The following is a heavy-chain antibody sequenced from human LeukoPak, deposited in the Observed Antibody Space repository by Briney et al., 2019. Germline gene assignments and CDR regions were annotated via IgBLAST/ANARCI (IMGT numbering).Heavy chain of an antibody. V-gene: IGHV3-23*01. Sequence: GGSLRLSCAASGFTFSSYAMSWVRQAPGKGLEWVSAISGSGGSTYYADSVKGRFTISRDNAKNSLYLQMNSLRAEDTAVYYCAGYYDFWSGSPFDYWGQGTLVTVSS. J-gene: IGHJ4*02. CDR2: ISGSGGST. CDR3: AGYYDFWSGSPFDY. CDR1: GFTFSSYA. D-gene: IGHD3-3*01.